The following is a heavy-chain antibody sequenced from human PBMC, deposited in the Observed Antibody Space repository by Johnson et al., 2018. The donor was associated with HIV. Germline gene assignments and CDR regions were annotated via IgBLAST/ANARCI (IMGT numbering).Heavy chain of an antibody. J-gene: IGHJ3*02. CDR3: ARALVGARGDDAFDI. Sequence: QVQLVESGGGVVQPGRSLRLSCAASGFTFSNYGMHWVRQAPGKGLEWVAVISYDGNNKYYTDYVKGRFTISRDNAKNSLYLQMNSLRAEDTAVYYCARALVGARGDDAFDIWGQGTMVTVSS. D-gene: IGHD1-26*01. CDR2: ISYDGNNK. CDR1: GFTFSNYG. V-gene: IGHV3-30*03.